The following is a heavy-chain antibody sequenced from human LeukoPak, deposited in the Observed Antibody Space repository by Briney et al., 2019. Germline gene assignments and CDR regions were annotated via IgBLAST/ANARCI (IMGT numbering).Heavy chain of an antibody. D-gene: IGHD1-26*01. CDR2: INPNSGGT. J-gene: IGHJ3*02. V-gene: IGHV1-2*02. Sequence: ASVNVSCKASGYTFTGYYMHWVRQAPGQGPEWMGWINPNSGGTNYAQKFPGRVTMTRETSISTAYMELRRLRSDDTAVYYCARYSRGDAFDIWGQGTKVTVSS. CDR3: ARYSRGDAFDI. CDR1: GYTFTGYY.